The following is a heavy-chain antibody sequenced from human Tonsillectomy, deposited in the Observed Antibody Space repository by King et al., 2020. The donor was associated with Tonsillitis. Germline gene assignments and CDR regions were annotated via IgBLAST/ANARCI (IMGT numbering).Heavy chain of an antibody. CDR1: GGSISSGDSY. V-gene: IGHV4-61*02. J-gene: IGHJ3*02. Sequence: VQLQESGPGLVKPSQTLSLTCSVSGGSISSGDSYWSWIRQPAGKGLEWIGRIYASGSSNYKSSLKSRVVMSVDTSKNQFSLRLSSVTAADTAVYFCAKSRYSSSWSRAVEIWGQGTMVTVSS. D-gene: IGHD6-13*01. CDR2: IYASGSS. CDR3: AKSRYSSSWSRAVEI.